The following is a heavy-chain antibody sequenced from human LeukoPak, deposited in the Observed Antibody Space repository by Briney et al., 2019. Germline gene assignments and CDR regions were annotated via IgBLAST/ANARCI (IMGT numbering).Heavy chain of an antibody. CDR2: IKQDGIEK. Sequence: GRSLRLSCAASGFTFSSYAMHWVRQAPGKGLEWVANIKQDGIEKYYVDSVKGRFSISRDNAENSMYLQMNSLRAEDTAVYFCARALGVTPPYYFSYGLDVWGKGATVTVSS. J-gene: IGHJ6*04. D-gene: IGHD2-21*02. CDR3: ARALGVTPPYYFSYGLDV. CDR1: GFTFSSYA. V-gene: IGHV3-7*03.